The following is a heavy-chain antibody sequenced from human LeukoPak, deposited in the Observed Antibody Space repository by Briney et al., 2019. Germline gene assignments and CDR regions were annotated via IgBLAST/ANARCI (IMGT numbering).Heavy chain of an antibody. CDR1: GFPFSSYA. CDR2: ISGSGGST. D-gene: IGHD1-1*01. J-gene: IGHJ4*02. CDR3: ARAPDETGTTDY. Sequence: GALRLSCAASGFPFSSYAMSWVRQAPGKGLEWVAAISGSGGSTYYADSVKGRFTISRNNSKNTLYLQMNSLRAEDTAVYYCARAPDETGTTDYWGQGTLVTVSS. V-gene: IGHV3-23*01.